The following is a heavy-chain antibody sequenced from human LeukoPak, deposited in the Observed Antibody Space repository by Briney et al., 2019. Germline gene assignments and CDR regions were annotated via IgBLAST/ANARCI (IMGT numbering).Heavy chain of an antibody. V-gene: IGHV3-48*01. CDR3: ARDQRITMVRGVIITSDNLDY. D-gene: IGHD3-10*01. Sequence: GGSLRLSCAASRFTFSSYSMNWVRQAPGKGLEWVSYISSSSSTIYYADSVKGRFTISRDNAKNSLYLQMNSLRAEDTAVYYCARDQRITMVRGVIITSDNLDYWGQGTLVTVSS. J-gene: IGHJ4*02. CDR2: ISSSSSTI. CDR1: RFTFSSYS.